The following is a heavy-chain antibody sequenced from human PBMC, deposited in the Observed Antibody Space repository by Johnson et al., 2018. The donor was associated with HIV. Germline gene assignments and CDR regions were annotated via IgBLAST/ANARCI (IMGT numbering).Heavy chain of an antibody. CDR2: IFHDGSNK. D-gene: IGHD1-7*01. CDR1: GFTFSSYG. CDR3: ARDRPLTATTTRFDAFDI. Sequence: QVQLVESGGGVVQPGRSLRLSCAASGFTFSSYGMHWVRQAPGKGLEWVAVIFHDGSNKYYGDSVKGRFTISRDNSKNTLYLQMNSLRAEDTAVYYCARDRPLTATTTRFDAFDIWGLGTVVTVSS. J-gene: IGHJ3*02. V-gene: IGHV3-30*03.